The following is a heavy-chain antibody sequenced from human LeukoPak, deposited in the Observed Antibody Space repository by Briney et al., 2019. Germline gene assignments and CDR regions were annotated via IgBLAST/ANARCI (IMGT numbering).Heavy chain of an antibody. J-gene: IGHJ4*02. CDR1: GGSISSYY. CDR3: ARLTYDYGWGRYRSLYYFDY. V-gene: IGHV4-4*07. Sequence: SETLSLTCTVSGGSISSYYWSWIRQPAGKGLEWIRRIYTSGSTNYNPSLKSRVTMSVDTSKNQFSLKLSSVTAADTAVYYCARLTYDYGWGRYRSLYYFDYWGQGTLVTVSS. D-gene: IGHD3-16*02. CDR2: IYTSGST.